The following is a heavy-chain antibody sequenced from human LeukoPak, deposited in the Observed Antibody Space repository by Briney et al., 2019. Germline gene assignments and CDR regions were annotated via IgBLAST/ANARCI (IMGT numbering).Heavy chain of an antibody. Sequence: GGSLRLSCAASGFTFSSYEMNWVRQAPGKGLEWVSYISSSGSTIYYADSVKGRFTISRDNAKNSLYLQMNSLRAEDTAVYYCARARAFWHVVRGTTLFDYWGQGTLVTVSS. V-gene: IGHV3-48*03. J-gene: IGHJ4*02. D-gene: IGHD3-10*01. CDR3: ARARAFWHVVRGTTLFDY. CDR2: ISSSGSTI. CDR1: GFTFSSYE.